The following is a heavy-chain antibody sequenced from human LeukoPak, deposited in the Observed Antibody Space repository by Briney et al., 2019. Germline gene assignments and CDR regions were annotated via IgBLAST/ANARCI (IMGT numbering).Heavy chain of an antibody. CDR3: VRHGPIAAAGYWFDP. CDR1: GDSISSSRYS. V-gene: IGHV4-39*01. Sequence: SDTLSLTCTVSGDSISSSRYSWGWIPQPPGKGLEWIWSIYYSGSTYYNPSLKSRVTISVYTSKNQFSLKLSSVTAADTAVYYCVRHGPIAAAGYWFDPWGQGTLVTVSS. CDR2: IYYSGST. J-gene: IGHJ5*02. D-gene: IGHD6-13*01.